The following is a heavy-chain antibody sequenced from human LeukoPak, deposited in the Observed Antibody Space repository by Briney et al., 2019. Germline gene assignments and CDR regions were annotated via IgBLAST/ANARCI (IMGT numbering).Heavy chain of an antibody. J-gene: IGHJ4*02. CDR3: ARDRGHSGYDWGGCGGDCYSLGY. CDR1: GGTFSSYA. CDR2: IIPIFGTA. V-gene: IGHV1-69*05. D-gene: IGHD2-21*02. Sequence: ASVKVSCKASGGTFSSYAISWVRQAPGQGLEWMGRIIPIFGTANYAQKFQGRVTITTDESTSTAYMELSSPRSEDTAVYYCARDRGHSGYDWGGCGGDCYSLGYWGQGTLVTVSS.